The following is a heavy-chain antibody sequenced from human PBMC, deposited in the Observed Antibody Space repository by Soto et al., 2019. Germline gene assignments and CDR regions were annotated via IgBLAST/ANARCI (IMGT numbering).Heavy chain of an antibody. CDR3: ARGEVVASNWFDP. D-gene: IGHD2-15*01. V-gene: IGHV4-31*03. CDR2: IYYSGST. Sequence: QVQMQESGPGLVKPSQTLYLTCSVSGGSIIDSGSFYWNWIGQHPGKGLEWIGYIYYSGSTYYNRSLKSRATISLDTSKNQCSLKLTSVTAADTAIYYCARGEVVASNWFDPWGQGTLVTVSS. CDR1: GGSIIDSGSFY. J-gene: IGHJ5*02.